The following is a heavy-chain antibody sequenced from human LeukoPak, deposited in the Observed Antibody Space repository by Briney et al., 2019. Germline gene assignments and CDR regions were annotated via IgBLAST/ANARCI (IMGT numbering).Heavy chain of an antibody. V-gene: IGHV5-51*01. D-gene: IGHD3-3*01. Sequence: HGESLKISCKGSGYSSTSYWIGWVRQMPGKGLEWMGIIYPGDSDTRYSPSFQGQVTISADKSISTAYLQWSSLKASDTAMYYCARATAFWSGYLPTDFDYWGQGTLVTVSS. CDR3: ARATAFWSGYLPTDFDY. J-gene: IGHJ4*02. CDR1: GYSSTSYW. CDR2: IYPGDSDT.